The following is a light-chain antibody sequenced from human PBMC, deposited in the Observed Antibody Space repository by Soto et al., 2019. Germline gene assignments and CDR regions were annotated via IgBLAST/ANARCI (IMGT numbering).Light chain of an antibody. J-gene: IGKJ2*01. CDR1: QSVSSN. V-gene: IGKV3-15*01. CDR3: QQYNNWPPYT. CDR2: GVS. Sequence: EVVMTQSPATLSLSPGERATLSCRASQSVSSNLGWYQQKPGQAPRLLIYGVSTSATGIPDRFSGSGSGTEFTLTISSLQSEDFAVYYCQQYNNWPPYTFGQGTKVEIK.